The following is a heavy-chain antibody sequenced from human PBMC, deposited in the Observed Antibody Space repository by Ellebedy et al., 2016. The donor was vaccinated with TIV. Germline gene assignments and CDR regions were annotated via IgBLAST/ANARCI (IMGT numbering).Heavy chain of an antibody. CDR2: ISGPGITT. Sequence: GESLKISCAASGFIFSDYAMTWVRQAPGQGLEWVSVISGPGITTHYADSVKGRFTISRDNSKNMLYLQMNSLTADDTALYYCAKSTEHTLQNQKGMDVWGQGTTVTVSS. V-gene: IGHV3-23*01. CDR3: AKSTEHTLQNQKGMDV. J-gene: IGHJ6*02. CDR1: GFIFSDYA. D-gene: IGHD1/OR15-1a*01.